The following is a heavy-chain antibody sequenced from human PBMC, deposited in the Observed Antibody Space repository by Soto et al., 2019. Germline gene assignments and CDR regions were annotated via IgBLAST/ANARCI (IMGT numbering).Heavy chain of an antibody. V-gene: IGHV1-69*15. CDR3: ATSRIRYHSTGYYDGFYGMDV. CDR1: GGTFSNNA. D-gene: IGHD3-22*01. J-gene: IGHJ6*02. CDR2: IIPLLGTA. Sequence: QVQLVQSGAEVKKPGSSVKVSCKASGGTFSNNAISWVRQAPGQGLEWMGTIIPLLGTANYAQKLQGRVTINADESTSTAYMAVSSLRSEDTAVQYCATSRIRYHSTGYYDGFYGMDVWGHGTTVTVSS.